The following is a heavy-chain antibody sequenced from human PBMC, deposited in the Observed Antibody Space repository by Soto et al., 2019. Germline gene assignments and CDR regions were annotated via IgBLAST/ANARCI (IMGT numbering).Heavy chain of an antibody. CDR2: INHSGST. J-gene: IGHJ4*02. Sequence: SETLSLTCAVYGGSFSGYYGTWIRQPPGTGLEWIGEINHSGSTNHNPSLKSRVTISVDTSKNQFSLKLTSVTAADTAVYYCARDKITGLFDYWGQGTLVTVSS. D-gene: IGHD2-8*02. CDR3: ARDKITGLFDY. CDR1: GGSFSGYY. V-gene: IGHV4-34*01.